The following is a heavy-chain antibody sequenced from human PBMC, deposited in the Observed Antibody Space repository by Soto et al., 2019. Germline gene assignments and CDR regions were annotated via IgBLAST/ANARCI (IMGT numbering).Heavy chain of an antibody. Sequence: ESGGGVVQPGRSLRLSCAASGFTFSSYAMHWVRQAPGKGLEWVAVISYDGSNKYYADSVKGRFTISRDNSKNTLYLQMNSLRVENTAVYYCARNYGSGSYPYYSYGMDVWGQGTTVTVSS. D-gene: IGHD3-10*01. V-gene: IGHV3-30-3*01. CDR1: GFTFSSYA. J-gene: IGHJ6*02. CDR2: ISYDGSNK. CDR3: ARNYGSGSYPYYSYGMDV.